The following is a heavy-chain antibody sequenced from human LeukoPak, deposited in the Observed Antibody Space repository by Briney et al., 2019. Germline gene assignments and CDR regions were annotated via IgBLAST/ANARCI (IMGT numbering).Heavy chain of an antibody. V-gene: IGHV3-23*01. CDR2: ISDSGGRI. CDR3: AKVRVVFNWNYAYYFDS. J-gene: IGHJ4*02. D-gene: IGHD1-7*01. Sequence: GGSLRLSCAASGFTFNSYAMTWVRQAPGKGLEWVSLISDSGGRIYYADSVKGRFTISRDNSKNTLYLQMNSLRAEDTAVYYCAKVRVVFNWNYAYYFDSWGQGTVVTVSS. CDR1: GFTFNSYA.